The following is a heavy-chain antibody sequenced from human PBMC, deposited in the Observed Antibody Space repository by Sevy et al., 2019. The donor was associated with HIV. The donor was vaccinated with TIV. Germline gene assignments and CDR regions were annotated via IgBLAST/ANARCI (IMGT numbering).Heavy chain of an antibody. V-gene: IGHV4-34*01. CDR2: INHSGST. CDR3: AGARNHVGILECSPHRNYYYCGMDV. CDR1: GGSFSGYY. D-gene: IGHD1-26*01. Sequence: SQTLSLTCAVYGGSFSGYYWSWIRQPPGKGLEWIGEINHSGSTNYNPSLTRRVTISVDTSQNQFSLKLGSVTAADTAVYHCAGARNHVGILECSPHRNYYYCGMDVWGQGTTVTVSS. J-gene: IGHJ6*02.